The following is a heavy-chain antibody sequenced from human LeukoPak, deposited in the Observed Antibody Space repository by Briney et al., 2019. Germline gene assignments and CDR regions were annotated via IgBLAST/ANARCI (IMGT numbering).Heavy chain of an antibody. D-gene: IGHD2-15*01. CDR1: GGSISSGSYY. Sequence: SETLSLTCTVSGGSISSGSYYWSWIRQPAGKGLEWIGRIYTSGSTNYNPSLKSRVTISVDTSKNQFSRKLSSVTAADTAVYYCARVRRVRGCSGGSCYSEFDYWGQGTLVTVSS. CDR3: ARVRRVRGCSGGSCYSEFDY. CDR2: IYTSGST. J-gene: IGHJ4*02. V-gene: IGHV4-61*02.